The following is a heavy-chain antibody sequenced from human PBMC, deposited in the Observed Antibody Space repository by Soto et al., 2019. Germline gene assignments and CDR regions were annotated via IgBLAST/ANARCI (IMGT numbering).Heavy chain of an antibody. CDR2: IIPIFGTA. V-gene: IGHV1-69*13. Sequence: GASVKVSCKASGGTFSSYAISWVRQAPGQGLEWMGGIIPIFGTANYAQKFQGRVTITADESTSTAYMELSSPRSEDTAVYYCARGTYYDFWSGYPIDYWGQGTLVTVSS. J-gene: IGHJ4*02. CDR1: GGTFSSYA. CDR3: ARGTYYDFWSGYPIDY. D-gene: IGHD3-3*01.